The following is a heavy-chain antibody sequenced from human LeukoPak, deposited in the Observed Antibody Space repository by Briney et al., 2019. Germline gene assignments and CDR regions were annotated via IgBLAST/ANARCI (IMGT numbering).Heavy chain of an antibody. D-gene: IGHD5-18*01. J-gene: IGHJ4*02. V-gene: IGHV3-48*01. Sequence: GGSLRLSCAASGFTFSSYSMNWVRQAPGKGLEWVSYISSSSNTIYDADSVKGRFTISRDNAKNSLYLQMNSLRAEDTAVYYCARERGSSYGYSDYWGQGTLVTVSS. CDR3: ARERGSSYGYSDY. CDR2: ISSSSNTI. CDR1: GFTFSSYS.